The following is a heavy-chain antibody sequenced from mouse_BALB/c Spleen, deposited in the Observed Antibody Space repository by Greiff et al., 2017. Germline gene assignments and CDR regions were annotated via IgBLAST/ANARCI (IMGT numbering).Heavy chain of an antibody. D-gene: IGHD2-1*01. CDR2: ISSGSSTI. CDR3: ARHGKAMDY. CDR1: GFTFSSFG. V-gene: IGHV5-17*02. J-gene: IGHJ4*01. Sequence: DVHLVESGGGLVQPGGSRKLSCAASGFTFSSFGMHWVRQAPEKGLEWVAYISSGSSTIYYADTVKGRFTITRDNPKNTLFLQMTSLRSEDTAMYYCARHGKAMDYWGQGTSVTVSS.